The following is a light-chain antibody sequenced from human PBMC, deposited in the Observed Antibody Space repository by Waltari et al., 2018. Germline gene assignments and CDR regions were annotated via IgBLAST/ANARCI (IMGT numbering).Light chain of an antibody. Sequence: DIQMTQSPSTLSASVGDRVTITCRTSQSISSWLAWYQQKPEKAPKLLIYKASSLERDVPSRFSGSGSGTEFTLTISSLQPDDFATFYCQHYSSYPPTFGGGTKVEIK. CDR1: QSISSW. J-gene: IGKJ4*01. CDR3: QHYSSYPPT. CDR2: KAS. V-gene: IGKV1-5*03.